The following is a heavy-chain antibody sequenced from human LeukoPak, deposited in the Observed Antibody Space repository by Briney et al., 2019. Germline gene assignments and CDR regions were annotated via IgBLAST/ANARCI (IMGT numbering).Heavy chain of an antibody. J-gene: IGHJ4*02. D-gene: IGHD3-10*01. Sequence: SETLSLTCAVYGGSFSGYYWSWIRQPPGKGLEWIGEINHSGSTNYNPSLKSRVTISVDTSKNQFSLKLSSVTAADTAVYYCASPGYYYGSGSPLDYWGQGTLVTVSS. V-gene: IGHV4-34*01. CDR3: ASPGYYYGSGSPLDY. CDR1: GGSFSGYY. CDR2: INHSGST.